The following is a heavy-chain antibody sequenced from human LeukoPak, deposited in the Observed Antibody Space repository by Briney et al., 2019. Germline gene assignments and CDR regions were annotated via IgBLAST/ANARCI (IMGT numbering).Heavy chain of an antibody. D-gene: IGHD2-15*01. CDR3: ARDIGPFCSGDSCYSVPYY. CDR2: TNQDGSEK. CDR1: GFTFSSYW. J-gene: IGHJ4*02. Sequence: GGSLRLSCAASGFTFSSYWMTWVRQAPGKGLEWVANTNQDGSEKYYVDSVKGRFTISRDNAKNSLYLQMNSLRAEDTAVYSCARDIGPFCSGDSCYSVPYYWGQGTLVTVSS. V-gene: IGHV3-7*04.